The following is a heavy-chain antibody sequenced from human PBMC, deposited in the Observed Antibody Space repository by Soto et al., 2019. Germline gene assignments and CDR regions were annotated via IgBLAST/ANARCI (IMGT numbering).Heavy chain of an antibody. CDR3: AARDTAMVKTAGY. D-gene: IGHD5-18*01. CDR2: ISSSSSTI. J-gene: IGHJ4*02. CDR1: GFTFSSYS. Sequence: GGSLRLSCAASGFTFSSYSMNWVRQAPGKGLEWVSYISSSSSTIYYADSVKGRFTISRDNAKNSLYLQMNSLRAEDTAVYYCAARDTAMVKTAGYWGQGTLVTVSS. V-gene: IGHV3-48*04.